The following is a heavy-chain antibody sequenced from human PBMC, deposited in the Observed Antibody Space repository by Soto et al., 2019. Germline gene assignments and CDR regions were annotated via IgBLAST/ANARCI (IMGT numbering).Heavy chain of an antibody. CDR1: GGSISSYY. Sequence: PSETLSLTCTVSGGSISSYYWSWIRQPAGKGQEWIGRIYTSGSTNYNPSLKSRVTMSVETSKNQFSLKLSSVTAADTAVYYCAREGEWELLPGAFDIWGQGTMVTV. J-gene: IGHJ3*02. V-gene: IGHV4-4*07. CDR2: IYTSGST. D-gene: IGHD1-26*01. CDR3: AREGEWELLPGAFDI.